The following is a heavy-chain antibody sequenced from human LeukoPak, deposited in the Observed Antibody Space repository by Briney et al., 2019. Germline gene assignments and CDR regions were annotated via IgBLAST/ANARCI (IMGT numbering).Heavy chain of an antibody. D-gene: IGHD3-10*01. CDR2: ISGSGDST. Sequence: GGSLRLSCAASGFAFNNYVMTWVRQAPGKGLDWFSAISGSGDSTYYADSVKGRFTISRDSSKSTLYLQMTSLTAEDTAVYYCAKGSGASRPYYLDYWGRGTLVTVSS. CDR1: GFAFNNYV. V-gene: IGHV3-23*01. J-gene: IGHJ4*02. CDR3: AKGSGASRPYYLDY.